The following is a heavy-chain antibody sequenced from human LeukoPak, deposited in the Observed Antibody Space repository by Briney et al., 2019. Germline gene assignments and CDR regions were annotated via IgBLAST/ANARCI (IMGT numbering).Heavy chain of an antibody. Sequence: SETLSLTCTVSGGSISSHYWSWIRQPPGKGLEWIGHIYYSGSTNYNPSLRSRVTISVDTTKNQVSLKLSSVTAADTAVYYCARGQHDSSGYCPFDDWGRGTLVTVSS. V-gene: IGHV4-59*11. J-gene: IGHJ4*02. CDR2: IYYSGST. CDR1: GGSISSHY. D-gene: IGHD3-22*01. CDR3: ARGQHDSSGYCPFDD.